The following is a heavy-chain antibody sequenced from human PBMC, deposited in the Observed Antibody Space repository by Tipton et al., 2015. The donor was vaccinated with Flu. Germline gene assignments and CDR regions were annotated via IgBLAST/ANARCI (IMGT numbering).Heavy chain of an antibody. CDR1: GYTFTSFG. CDR3: ARSGPMQYDSSDFIQN. J-gene: IGHJ4*02. Sequence: QLVQSGGEVKKPGASVRVSCKAFGYTFTSFGVSWVRQAPGQGLEWLGWISVYNGATNYAQKFQGRASMTTDSSVSTAYMELRSLTSDDTAVYYCARSGPMQYDSSDFIQNWGQGTLVTVSS. D-gene: IGHD3-22*01. CDR2: ISVYNGAT. V-gene: IGHV1-18*04.